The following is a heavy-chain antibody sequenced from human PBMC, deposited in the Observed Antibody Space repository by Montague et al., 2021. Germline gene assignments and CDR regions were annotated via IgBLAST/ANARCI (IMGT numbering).Heavy chain of an antibody. D-gene: IGHD7-27*01. CDR1: GGSISEFY. V-gene: IGHV4-59*08. CDR2: IYDSGTT. Sequence: SETLSLTCTVTGGSISEFYWSWIRQSPEKGLEWIGYIYDSGTTNYNPSLESRVTISADTSMNQFSLNLSSVTAADTAVYFCARRLGIRAPFDYWGQGTLVTVSS. J-gene: IGHJ4*02. CDR3: ARRLGIRAPFDY.